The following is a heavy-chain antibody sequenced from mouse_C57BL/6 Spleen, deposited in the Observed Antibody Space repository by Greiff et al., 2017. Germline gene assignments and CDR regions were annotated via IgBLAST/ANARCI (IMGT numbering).Heavy chain of an antibody. Sequence: VQLQQSGAELVKPGASVKISCKASGYAFSSYWMNWVKQRPGKGLEWIGQIYPGDGDTNYNGKFKGKATLTADKSSSTAYMQLSSLTSEDSAVYFYARPPLYYDWYFDVWGTGTTVTVSS. D-gene: IGHD1-1*01. V-gene: IGHV1-80*01. CDR2: IYPGDGDT. J-gene: IGHJ1*03. CDR1: GYAFSSYW. CDR3: ARPPLYYDWYFDV.